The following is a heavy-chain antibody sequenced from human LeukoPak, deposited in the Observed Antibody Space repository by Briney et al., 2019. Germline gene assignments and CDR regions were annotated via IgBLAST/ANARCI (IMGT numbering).Heavy chain of an antibody. Sequence: GGPLRLSCAASGFTFSNYGMHWVRQAPGKGLEWVAFIRYDGSNTYYEDSMRGRFTISRDNSKNMLYLQMNSLRLEDTAVYYCAESSGYGYSQYCGQGTLVTVSS. J-gene: IGHJ1*01. CDR1: GFTFSNYG. CDR2: IRYDGSNT. V-gene: IGHV3-30*02. D-gene: IGHD3-22*01. CDR3: AESSGYGYSQY.